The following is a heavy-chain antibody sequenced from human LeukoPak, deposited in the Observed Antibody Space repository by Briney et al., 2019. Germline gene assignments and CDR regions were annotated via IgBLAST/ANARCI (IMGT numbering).Heavy chain of an antibody. D-gene: IGHD3-10*01. CDR1: GGSINSYY. V-gene: IGHV4-59*01. CDR3: ARDRGFGDSWFDP. Sequence: SETLSLTCTVSGGSINSYYWNWIRQPPGKGLEWIGYIYCSGSTNYNPSLKSRVSISVDTSKNQFSLKLRSVTAADTAVYYCARDRGFGDSWFDPWGQGTLVTVSS. CDR2: IYCSGST. J-gene: IGHJ5*02.